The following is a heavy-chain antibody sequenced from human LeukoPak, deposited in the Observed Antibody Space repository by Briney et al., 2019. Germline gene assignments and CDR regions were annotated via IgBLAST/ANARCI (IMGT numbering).Heavy chain of an antibody. CDR3: AREGLATIDYFDS. V-gene: IGHV3-33*01. D-gene: IGHD5-24*01. Sequence: PGRSLRLSCAASGFTFGSYGMHWVRQAPGKGLEWVAVIWYDGSNTYYADSVKGRFNISRDNSKNTLSLQMNSLRAEDTAVYYCAREGLATIDYFDSWGQGTLVTVSS. CDR1: GFTFGSYG. J-gene: IGHJ4*02. CDR2: IWYDGSNT.